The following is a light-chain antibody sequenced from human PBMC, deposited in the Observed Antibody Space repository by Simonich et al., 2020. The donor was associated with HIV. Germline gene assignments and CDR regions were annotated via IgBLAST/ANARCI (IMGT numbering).Light chain of an antibody. V-gene: IGKV3-11*01. J-gene: IGKJ3*01. Sequence: EIVLTQSPATLSLSPGENATLFCRASQIVRSQLAWYQQKPGQAPRLLINDASKRATGITARFSGSGSGTDFTLTVSSLEPEDFAVYYCQQRNNWPLFTFGPGTKVDIK. CDR2: DAS. CDR1: QIVRSQ. CDR3: QQRNNWPLFT.